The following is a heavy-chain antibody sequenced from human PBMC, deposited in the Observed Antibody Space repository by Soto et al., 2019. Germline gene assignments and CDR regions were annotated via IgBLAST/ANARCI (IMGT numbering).Heavy chain of an antibody. CDR2: IIPILGIA. Sequence: SVKVSCKASGGTFSSYTISWVRQAPGQGLEWMGRIIPILGIANYAQKFQGRVTITADKSTSTAYMELSSLRSEDTAVYYCATLYDIVVVPAALLYGMDVWGQGTKVTVSS. CDR1: GGTFSSYT. J-gene: IGHJ6*02. V-gene: IGHV1-69*02. CDR3: ATLYDIVVVPAALLYGMDV. D-gene: IGHD2-2*01.